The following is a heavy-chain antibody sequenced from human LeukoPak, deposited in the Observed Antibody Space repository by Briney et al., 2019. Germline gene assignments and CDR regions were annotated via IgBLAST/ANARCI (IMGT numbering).Heavy chain of an antibody. CDR3: AKDGEVVVPAATPGGFDY. CDR2: ISGSGGST. J-gene: IGHJ4*02. D-gene: IGHD2-2*02. CDR1: GFTFSSYA. Sequence: GGSLRLSCAASGFTFSSYAMSRVRQAPGKGLEWVSAISGSGGSTYYADSVKGRFTISRDNSKNTLYLQMNSLRAEDTAVYYCAKDGEVVVPAATPGGFDYWGQGTLVTVSS. V-gene: IGHV3-23*01.